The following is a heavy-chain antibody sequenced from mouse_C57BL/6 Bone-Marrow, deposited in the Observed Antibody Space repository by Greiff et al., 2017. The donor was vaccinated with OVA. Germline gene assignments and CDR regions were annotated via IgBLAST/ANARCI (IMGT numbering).Heavy chain of an antibody. Sequence: EVKLMESGGGLVKPGGSLKLSCAASGFTFSSYAMSWVRQTPEKRLEWVATISDGGSYTYYPDNVKGRFTISRDNAKNNLYLQMSHLKSEDTAMYYCARDERRGAWFAYWGQGTLVTVSA. V-gene: IGHV5-4*01. CDR2: ISDGGSYT. D-gene: IGHD2-12*01. J-gene: IGHJ3*01. CDR1: GFTFSSYA. CDR3: ARDERRGAWFAY.